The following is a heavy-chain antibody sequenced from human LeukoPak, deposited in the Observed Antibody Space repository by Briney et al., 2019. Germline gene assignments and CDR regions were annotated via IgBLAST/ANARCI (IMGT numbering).Heavy chain of an antibody. CDR2: IYYSGST. V-gene: IGHV4-59*08. J-gene: IGHJ4*02. Sequence: SETLSLTCTVSGGSISSYYWSWIRQPPGKGLEWIGYIYYSGSTNYNPSLKSRVTISVDTSKNQFSLKLSSVTAADTAVYYCARLSLRGFWSGYYALRYFDYWGQGTLVTVSS. CDR3: ARLSLRGFWSGYYALRYFDY. D-gene: IGHD3-3*01. CDR1: GGSISSYY.